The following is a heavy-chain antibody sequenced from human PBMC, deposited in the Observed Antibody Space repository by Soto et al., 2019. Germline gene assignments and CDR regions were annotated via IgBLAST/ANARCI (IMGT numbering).Heavy chain of an antibody. CDR1: GASIISSDW. D-gene: IGHD3-16*01. V-gene: IGHV4-4*02. Sequence: QVQLQESGPGLVMPSGTLSLTCAVSGASIISSDWWNWVRQPPGKGLEWIGEMSHSGTTIYNPSLKGRVTISVDVSKNHFSLNLTSGTAADTAVYYCARDFKAPKDAWAFDYWGRGTLVTVSS. CDR3: ARDFKAPKDAWAFDY. J-gene: IGHJ4*02. CDR2: MSHSGTT.